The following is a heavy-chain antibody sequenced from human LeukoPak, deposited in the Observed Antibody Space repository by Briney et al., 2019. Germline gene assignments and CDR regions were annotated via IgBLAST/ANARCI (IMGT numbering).Heavy chain of an antibody. Sequence: ASVKVSCKASGYTFTGYYMHWVRQAPGQGLEWMGWINPNSGGTNYAQKFQGRVTMTRDTSISTAYMELSSLRSDDTAVYYCARKDLGGFWTPRPTNNWFDPWGQGTLVTVSS. V-gene: IGHV1-2*02. D-gene: IGHD3/OR15-3a*01. CDR3: ARKDLGGFWTPRPTNNWFDP. J-gene: IGHJ5*02. CDR1: GYTFTGYY. CDR2: INPNSGGT.